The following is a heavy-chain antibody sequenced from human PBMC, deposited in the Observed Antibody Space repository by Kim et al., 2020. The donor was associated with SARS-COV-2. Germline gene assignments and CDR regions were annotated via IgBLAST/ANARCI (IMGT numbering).Heavy chain of an antibody. CDR3: AKDINIMIGHDAFDI. CDR2: ISWNSGSI. Sequence: GGSLRLSCAASGFTFGDYAIHWVRQAPGKGLEWVSGISWNSGSIAYADSVKGRFTISRDNAKNSLYLQMNSLRAEDTALYYCAKDINIMIGHDAFDIWGQGTMVTVSS. J-gene: IGHJ3*02. V-gene: IGHV3-9*01. D-gene: IGHD3-16*01. CDR1: GFTFGDYA.